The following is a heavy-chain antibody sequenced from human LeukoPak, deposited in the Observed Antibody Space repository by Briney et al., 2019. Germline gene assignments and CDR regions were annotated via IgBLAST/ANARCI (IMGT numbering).Heavy chain of an antibody. V-gene: IGHV1-69*13. CDR3: ADFWSGYYVY. CDR1: GGTFSSYA. D-gene: IGHD3-3*01. Sequence: ASVKVSCKASGGTFSSYAISWVRQAPGQGLEWMGGIIPIFGTANYAQKFQGRVTITADESTSTAYMELSSLRSEDTAVYYCADFWSGYYVYWGQGTLVTVSS. J-gene: IGHJ4*02. CDR2: IIPIFGTA.